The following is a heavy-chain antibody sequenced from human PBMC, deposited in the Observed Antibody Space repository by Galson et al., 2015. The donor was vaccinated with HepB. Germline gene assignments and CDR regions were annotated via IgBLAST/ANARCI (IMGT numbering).Heavy chain of an antibody. CDR3: AGHYYYTMDV. V-gene: IGHV3-74*01. CDR2: VNSDGSDT. J-gene: IGHJ6*02. CDR1: TFIFSTYS. Sequence: SLRLSCAASTFIFSTYSMNWVRQDPGKGLVWVSHVNSDGSDTYYADSVKGRFTISRDNAKNTLYLQMNSLRDEDTAVYYCAGHYYYTMDVWGQGTTVTVSS.